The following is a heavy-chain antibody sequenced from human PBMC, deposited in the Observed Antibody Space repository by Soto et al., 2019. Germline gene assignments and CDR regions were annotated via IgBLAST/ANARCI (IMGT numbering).Heavy chain of an antibody. J-gene: IGHJ6*02. Sequence: SVKVSCKASGGTFSSYAISWVRQAPGQGLEWMGGIIPIFGTANYAQKFQGRVTITADESTSTAYMELSSLRSEDTAVYYCASSLLYARDDYYGMDVWGQGTTVTVSS. V-gene: IGHV1-69*13. CDR3: ASSLLYARDDYYGMDV. D-gene: IGHD2-8*01. CDR2: IIPIFGTA. CDR1: GGTFSSYA.